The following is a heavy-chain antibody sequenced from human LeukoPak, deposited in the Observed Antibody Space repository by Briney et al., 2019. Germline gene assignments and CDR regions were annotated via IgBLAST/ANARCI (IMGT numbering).Heavy chain of an antibody. D-gene: IGHD1-26*01. CDR2: IIPIFGTA. CDR1: GGTFSSYA. Sequence: SVKVSCKASGGTFSSYAISWVRQAPGQGLEWMGGIIPIFGTANYAQKFQGRVTITADESTSTAYMELSSLRAEDTAVYYCAKVDKWELRYYFDYWGQGTLVTVSS. V-gene: IGHV1-69*13. J-gene: IGHJ4*02. CDR3: AKVDKWELRYYFDY.